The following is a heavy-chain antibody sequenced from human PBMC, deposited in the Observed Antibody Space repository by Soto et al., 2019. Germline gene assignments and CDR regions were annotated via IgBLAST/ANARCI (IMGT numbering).Heavy chain of an antibody. D-gene: IGHD6-19*01. J-gene: IGHJ5*02. V-gene: IGHV4-34*01. CDR1: GGSFSGYY. CDR3: ARGGAVAGTKHNWFEP. CDR2: INHSGST. Sequence: SETLSLTCAVYGGSFSGYYWSWIRQPPGKGLEWIGEINHSGSTNYNPSLKSRVTISVDTSKNQFSMKLSSVTAADTAVYYCARGGAVAGTKHNWFEPRGQGTLVTVSP.